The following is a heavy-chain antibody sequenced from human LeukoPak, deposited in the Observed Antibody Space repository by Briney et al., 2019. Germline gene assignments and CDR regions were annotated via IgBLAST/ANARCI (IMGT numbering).Heavy chain of an antibody. CDR1: GYTFTSYA. CDR2: INAGNGNT. V-gene: IGHV1-3*01. J-gene: IGHJ4*02. Sequence: EASVKVSCKASGYTFTSYAMHWVRQAPGQRLEWMGWINAGNGNTKYSQKFQGRVTITRDTSASTAYMELSSLRSEDTAVYYCARGATFLLFDYWGQGTLVTVSS. D-gene: IGHD3-16*01. CDR3: ARGATFLLFDY.